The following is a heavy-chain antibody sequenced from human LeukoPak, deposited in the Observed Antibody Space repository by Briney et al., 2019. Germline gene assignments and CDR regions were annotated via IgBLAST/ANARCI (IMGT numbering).Heavy chain of an antibody. CDR3: AKDRRITMVRGVIDYFDY. Sequence: GGSLRLSCAASGFTFSSYAMSWVRQAPGKGLEWVSAISGSGGSTYYADSVKGRFTISRDNSKNTLYLQMNSLRAEDTAVYYFAKDRRITMVRGVIDYFDYWGQGTLVTGSS. V-gene: IGHV3-23*01. CDR2: ISGSGGST. J-gene: IGHJ4*02. D-gene: IGHD3-10*01. CDR1: GFTFSSYA.